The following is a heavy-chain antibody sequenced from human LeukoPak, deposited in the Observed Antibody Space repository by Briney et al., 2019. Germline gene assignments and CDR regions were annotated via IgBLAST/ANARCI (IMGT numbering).Heavy chain of an antibody. CDR1: GGSFSGYY. V-gene: IGHV4-34*01. Sequence: SETLSLTCAVYGGSFSGYYWSWIRQPPGKGLEWIGEINHSGSTNYNPSLKSRVTISVDTSKNQFSLKLSSVTAADTAVYYCARRKAPLLWFGESNKNAYNWFDPWGQGTLVTVSS. CDR2: INHSGST. D-gene: IGHD3-10*01. CDR3: ARRKAPLLWFGESNKNAYNWFDP. J-gene: IGHJ5*02.